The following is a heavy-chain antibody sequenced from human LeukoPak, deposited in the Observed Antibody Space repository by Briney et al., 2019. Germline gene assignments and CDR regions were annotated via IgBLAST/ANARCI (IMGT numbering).Heavy chain of an antibody. CDR3: TTTAFVVVPAAVGGSTDY. CDR2: IKSKTDGGTT. J-gene: IGHJ4*02. V-gene: IGHV3-15*01. Sequence: KSGGSLRLSCAASGFTFSNAWMSWVRQAPGNGLEWVGRIKSKTDGGTTDYAAPVKGRFTISRDDSKNTLYLQMNSLKTEDTAVYYCTTTAFVVVPAAVGGSTDYWGQGTLVTVSS. D-gene: IGHD2-2*01. CDR1: GFTFSNAW.